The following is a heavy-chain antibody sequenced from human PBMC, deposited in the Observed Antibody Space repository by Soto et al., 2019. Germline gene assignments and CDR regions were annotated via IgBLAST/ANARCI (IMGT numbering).Heavy chain of an antibody. J-gene: IGHJ3*02. CDR2: IKSIADGGTT. V-gene: IGHV3-15*01. CDR3: HTPHGRNAFDI. CDR1: GSTFSNAW. D-gene: IGHD2-8*01. Sequence: GSLRPAGTTSGSTFSNAWMAWVRQAPGKGLEWVGRIKSIADGGTTNYAAPVKGRFSISRHDSENTLYLQMNSLRVEDTGIYYCHTPHGRNAFDIWGPGTVVTV.